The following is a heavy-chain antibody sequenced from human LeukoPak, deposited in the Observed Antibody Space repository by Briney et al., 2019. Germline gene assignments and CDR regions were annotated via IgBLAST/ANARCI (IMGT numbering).Heavy chain of an antibody. V-gene: IGHV3-23*01. CDR3: AKDRLSSYCGGDCYSLYYYYGMDV. D-gene: IGHD2-21*02. J-gene: IGHJ6*02. CDR2: ISGSGGST. Sequence: PGGSLGLSCAASGFTFSSYAMSWVRQAPGKGLEWVSAISGSGGSTYYADSVKGRFTISRDNSKNTLYLQMNSLRAEDTAVYYCAKDRLSSYCGGDCYSLYYYYGMDVWGQGTTVTVS. CDR1: GFTFSSYA.